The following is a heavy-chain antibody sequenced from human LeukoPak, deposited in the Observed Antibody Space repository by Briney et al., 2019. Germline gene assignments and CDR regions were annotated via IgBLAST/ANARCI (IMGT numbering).Heavy chain of an antibody. V-gene: IGHV1-2*02. CDR1: GYTFTGYY. J-gene: IGHJ5*02. D-gene: IGHD2-2*01. CDR3: ATTTDIVVVPAAKT. Sequence: ASVKVSCKASGYTFTGYYMHWVRQAPGQGLEWMGWINPNSGCTNYAQKFQGRVTMTRDTSISTAYMELSRLRSDDTAVYYCATTTDIVVVPAAKTWGQGTLVSVSS. CDR2: INPNSGCT.